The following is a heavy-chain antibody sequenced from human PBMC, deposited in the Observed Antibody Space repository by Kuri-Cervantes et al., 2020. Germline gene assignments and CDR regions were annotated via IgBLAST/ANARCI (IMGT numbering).Heavy chain of an antibody. CDR1: AYSISSGYY. D-gene: IGHD5-12*01. CDR2: LYHSGTT. Sequence: SETLSLTCSVSAYSISSGYYWGWIRQPPGKGLEWIGSLYHSGTTYYSSSLKSRVTISVDTSKNQFSLKLSSMTAADTAVYYCAREVATMNYYYYMDVWGKGTTVTVSS. J-gene: IGHJ6*03. CDR3: AREVATMNYYYYMDV. V-gene: IGHV4-38-2*02.